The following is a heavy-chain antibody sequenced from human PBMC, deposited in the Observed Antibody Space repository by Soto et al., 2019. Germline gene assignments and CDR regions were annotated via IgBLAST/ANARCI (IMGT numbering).Heavy chain of an antibody. V-gene: IGHV1-18*04. D-gene: IGHD3-10*02. J-gene: IGHJ4*02. CDR1: GYIFSDYG. Sequence: QVQVMQSGAEVKKPGDSVKVSCKTSGYIFSDYGINWVRQAPGQGLEWMGWISGYSGNANLAQKFQGRGTMTTDKSTRTAYMELRRLRSDDTAVYYCAKRTSGTTWGESDYWGQGTLVTFSS. CDR3: AKRTSGTTWGESDY. CDR2: ISGYSGNA.